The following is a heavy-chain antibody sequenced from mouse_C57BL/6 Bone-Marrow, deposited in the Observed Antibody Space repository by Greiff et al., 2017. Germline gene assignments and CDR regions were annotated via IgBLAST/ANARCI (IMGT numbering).Heavy chain of an antibody. Sequence: EVQLQQSVAELVRPGASVKLSCTASGFNIKHSYMPWVKQRPEQGLEWIGRIDPANGNTKYAPKFQGKATITADTSSNTAYLQLSSLTSEDTAIYYCARRDLLWPRRTWYWGQGTLVTVS. J-gene: IGHJ3*01. CDR1: GFNIKHSY. D-gene: IGHD2-1*01. V-gene: IGHV14-3*01. CDR2: IDPANGNT. CDR3: ARRDLLWPRRTWY.